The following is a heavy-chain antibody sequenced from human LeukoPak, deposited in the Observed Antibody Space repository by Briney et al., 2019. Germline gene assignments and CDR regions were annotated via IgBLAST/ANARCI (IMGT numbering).Heavy chain of an antibody. CDR2: ISGSGGTI. CDR1: RFTFSDSY. Sequence: PGGSLRLSWAASRFTFSDSYMSWIRQAPGKGLEWVSYISGSGGTIYYADSVKGRFTISRDNAKNSLYLQMNSLRAEDTAVYYCARGRDGSGWYLGYWGQGTLVTVSS. CDR3: ARGRDGSGWYLGY. D-gene: IGHD6-19*01. V-gene: IGHV3-11*04. J-gene: IGHJ4*02.